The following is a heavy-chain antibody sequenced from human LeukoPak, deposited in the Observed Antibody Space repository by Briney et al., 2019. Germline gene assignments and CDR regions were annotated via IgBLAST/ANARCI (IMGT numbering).Heavy chain of an antibody. CDR3: AREGEYYGSGSPSDY. D-gene: IGHD3-10*01. V-gene: IGHV1-3*01. Sequence: ASVKVPCKASGYTFTSYAMHWVRQAPGQRLEWMGWINAGNGNTKYSQKFQGRVTITRDTSASTAYMELSSLRSEDTAVYYCAREGEYYGSGSPSDYWGQGTLVTVSS. CDR1: GYTFTSYA. J-gene: IGHJ4*02. CDR2: INAGNGNT.